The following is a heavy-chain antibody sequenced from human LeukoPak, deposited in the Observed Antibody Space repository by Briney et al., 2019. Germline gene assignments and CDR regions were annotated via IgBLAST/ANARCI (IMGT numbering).Heavy chain of an antibody. J-gene: IGHJ5*02. CDR2: IYPGDSGT. CDR1: GYSFISYW. CDR3: ARGGLSGWYYWFDP. V-gene: IGHV5-51*01. Sequence: GDSLKISCKGSGYSFISYWIGWVRQMPRKGLEWMGIIYPGDSGTRYSPSFQGQVTISADKSISTAYLQWSSLKASDTAIYYCARGGLSGWYYWFDPWGQGTLVTVSS. D-gene: IGHD6-19*01.